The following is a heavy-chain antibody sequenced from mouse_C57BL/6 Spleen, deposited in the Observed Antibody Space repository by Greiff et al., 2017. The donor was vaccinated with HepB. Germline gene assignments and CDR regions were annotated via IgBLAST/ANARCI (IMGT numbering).Heavy chain of an antibody. V-gene: IGHV1-81*01. CDR1: GYTFTSYG. Sequence: QVQLKQSGAELARPGASVKLSCKASGYTFTSYGISWVKQRTGQGLEWIGEIYPRSGNTYYNEKFKGKATLTADKSSSTAYMELRSLTSEDSAVYFCATIYYYGSIYAWGQGTTLTVSS. D-gene: IGHD1-1*01. CDR2: IYPRSGNT. J-gene: IGHJ2*01. CDR3: ATIYYYGSIYA.